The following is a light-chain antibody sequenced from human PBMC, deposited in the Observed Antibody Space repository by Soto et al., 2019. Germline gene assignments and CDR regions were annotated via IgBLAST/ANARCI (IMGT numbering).Light chain of an antibody. CDR3: HKYNSYCYT. Sequence: DSQMTQSPSTLSASVGDRVTITCRASQSISSWLAWYQHKPGKAPKLLIYDASSLESGAPSRFRGSGYGTEFTLNISSLQPDDFATSYRHKYNSYCYTFGQGTKMQI. J-gene: IGKJ2*01. CDR1: QSISSW. CDR2: DAS. V-gene: IGKV1-5*01.